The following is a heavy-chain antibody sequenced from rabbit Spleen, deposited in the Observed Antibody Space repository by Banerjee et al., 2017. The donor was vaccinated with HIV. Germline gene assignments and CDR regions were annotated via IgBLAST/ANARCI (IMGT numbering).Heavy chain of an antibody. D-gene: IGHD1-1*01. CDR3: ARDTSSRFSSYGMDL. CDR2: IDSGSSGFT. V-gene: IGHV1S40*01. J-gene: IGHJ6*01. CDR1: GVSFSISSY. Sequence: QSLEESGGDLVKPGASLTLTCTASGVSFSISSYMCWVRQAPGKGLEWIACIDSGSSGFTYFATWAKGRFTCSKTSSTTVTLQMTRLTAADTASYFCARDTSSRFSSYGMDLWGPGTLVPV.